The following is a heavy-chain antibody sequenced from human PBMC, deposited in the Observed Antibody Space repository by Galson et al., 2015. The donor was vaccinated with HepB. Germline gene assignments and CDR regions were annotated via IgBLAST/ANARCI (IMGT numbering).Heavy chain of an antibody. V-gene: IGHV3-48*04. CDR2: INAPSKNI. CDR1: GCIFTSYS. J-gene: IGHJ4*02. Sequence: SMRLSCAASGCIFTSYSMRWVRQAPGKGLEWISYINAPSKNIYYADSVKGRFTISRDNAKNSLYLQMNSLRAEDTAVYYCARTTTSRASDSWGQGSLVTVSS. CDR3: ARTTTSRASDS. D-gene: IGHD1-14*01.